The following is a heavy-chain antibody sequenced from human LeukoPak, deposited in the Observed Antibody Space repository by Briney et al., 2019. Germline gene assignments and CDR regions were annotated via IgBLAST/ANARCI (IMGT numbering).Heavy chain of an antibody. CDR1: GYTFTNYG. J-gene: IGHJ4*02. CDR2: ISTYNGNT. D-gene: IGHD6-19*01. V-gene: IGHV1-18*01. Sequence: GASVKVSCKASGYTFTNYGISWVRQAPGQGLEWMGWISTYNGNTNYAQKLQGRVTMTTDTSTNTGYMELRSLRSDDTAVYYCARDEYNSGWYFDYWGQGTLVTVSS. CDR3: ARDEYNSGWYFDY.